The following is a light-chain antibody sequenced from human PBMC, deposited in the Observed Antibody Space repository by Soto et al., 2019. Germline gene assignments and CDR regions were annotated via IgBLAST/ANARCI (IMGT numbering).Light chain of an antibody. J-gene: IGKJ4*01. V-gene: IGKV3-20*01. CDR1: QSVSSSH. CDR3: QQFGSSRPLT. Sequence: EIVLAQSPGTLSLSPGERATLSCRASQSVSSSHLAWYQQKPGRAPRLLIYGASIRATGIPDRFSGSGSGADFTLTISRLEPEDFAVYYCQQFGSSRPLTFGGGTKVEIK. CDR2: GAS.